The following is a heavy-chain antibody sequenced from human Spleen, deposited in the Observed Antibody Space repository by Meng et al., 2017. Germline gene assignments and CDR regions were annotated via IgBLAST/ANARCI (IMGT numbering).Heavy chain of an antibody. Sequence: GESLKISCKGSGYSFTSYAMSWVRQTPGKGLEWVSAISGSGGSTSYADSVQGRFTISRDNSKNTLYLQTNRLRAEDTAVYYCAKGSWGSGSYSTTPVEYWGQGTLVTVSS. CDR3: AKGSWGSGSYSTTPVEY. CDR2: ISGSGGST. D-gene: IGHD3-10*01. V-gene: IGHV3-23*01. CDR1: GYSFTSYA. J-gene: IGHJ4*02.